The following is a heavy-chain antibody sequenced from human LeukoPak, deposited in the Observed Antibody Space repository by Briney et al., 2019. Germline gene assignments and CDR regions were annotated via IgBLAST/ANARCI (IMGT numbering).Heavy chain of an antibody. CDR3: ARGGPKEEYSSSWYNWFDP. CDR1: GGSFSGYY. CDR2: INHSGST. J-gene: IGHJ5*02. Sequence: PSETLSLTCAVYGGSFSGYYWSWIRQPPGKGLEWIGEINHSGSTNYNPSLKSRVTISVDTSKNQFSLKLSSVTAADTAVYYCARGGPKEEYSSSWYNWFDPWGQGTLVTVSS. V-gene: IGHV4-34*01. D-gene: IGHD6-13*01.